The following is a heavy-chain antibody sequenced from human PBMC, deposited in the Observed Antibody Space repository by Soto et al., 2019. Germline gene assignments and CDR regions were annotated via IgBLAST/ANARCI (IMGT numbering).Heavy chain of an antibody. Sequence: KTSETLSLTCTVSGASMNSYHWSWIRQPAGKGLEWIGHIHSSGSTNYNPSLKSRVTMSVDTSKNQFSLRLMSLTAADTAVYYCARDQGVAAAGITWFDPWGQGSLVTVPQ. CDR3: ARDQGVAAAGITWFDP. D-gene: IGHD6-13*01. CDR1: GASMNSYH. V-gene: IGHV4-4*07. J-gene: IGHJ5*02. CDR2: IHSSGST.